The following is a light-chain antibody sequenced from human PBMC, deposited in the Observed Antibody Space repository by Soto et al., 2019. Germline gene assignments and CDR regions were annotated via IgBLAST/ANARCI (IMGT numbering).Light chain of an antibody. CDR2: CAS. J-gene: IGKJ1*01. V-gene: IGKV3-20*01. Sequence: EIVLTQSPGTLSLSPGERATLSCRASQSVSSSYLACYQQKHGQAPSLLIYCASSSVTGIPDRFSGSGSGTDVPITISRLEPQDFAVYYCQQYGSSPRTFGQRNQGEI. CDR1: QSVSSSY. CDR3: QQYGSSPRT.